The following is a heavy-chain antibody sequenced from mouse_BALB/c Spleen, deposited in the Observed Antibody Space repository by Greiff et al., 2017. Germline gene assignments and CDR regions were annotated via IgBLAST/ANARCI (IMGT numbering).Heavy chain of an antibody. CDR3: ARGRNGNSWFAY. Sequence: EVKLMESGGGLVKPGGSLKLSCAASGFTFSSNAMSWVRQTPEKRLEWVASISSGGSTYYPDSVKGRFTISRDNARNILYLQMSSLRSEDTAMYYCARGRNGNSWFAYWGQGTLVTVSA. V-gene: IGHV5-6-5*01. CDR2: ISSGGST. J-gene: IGHJ3*01. D-gene: IGHD2-1*01. CDR1: GFTFSSNA.